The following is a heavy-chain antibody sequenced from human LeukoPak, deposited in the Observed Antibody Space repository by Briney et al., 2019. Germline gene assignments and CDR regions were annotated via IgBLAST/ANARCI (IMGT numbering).Heavy chain of an antibody. Sequence: ASVKVSCKASGYTFTGYYMDWVRQAPGQGLEWMGWINPNSGGTNYAQKFQGRVTMTRDTSISTAYMELSRLRSDDTAVYYCASSPAPTTAWFDPWGQGTLVTVSS. J-gene: IGHJ5*02. CDR3: ASSPAPTTAWFDP. CDR2: INPNSGGT. D-gene: IGHD4-11*01. CDR1: GYTFTGYY. V-gene: IGHV1-2*02.